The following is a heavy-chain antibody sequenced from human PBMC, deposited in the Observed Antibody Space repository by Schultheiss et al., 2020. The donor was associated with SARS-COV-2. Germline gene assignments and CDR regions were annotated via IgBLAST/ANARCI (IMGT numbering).Heavy chain of an antibody. D-gene: IGHD6-13*01. CDR1: GFTFSSYG. CDR2: ISYDGSNK. Sequence: GGSLRLSCAASGFTFSSYGMHWVRQAPGKGLEWVAVISYDGSNKYYADSVKGRFTISRDNAKNSLYLQMNSLRAEDTAVYYCARMILQAAGFDYWGQGTLVTVSS. CDR3: ARMILQAAGFDY. J-gene: IGHJ4*02. V-gene: IGHV3-33*05.